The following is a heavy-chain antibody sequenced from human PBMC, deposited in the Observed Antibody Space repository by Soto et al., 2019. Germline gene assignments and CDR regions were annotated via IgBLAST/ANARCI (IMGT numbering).Heavy chain of an antibody. V-gene: IGHV5-51*01. CDR1: GYSFTSYW. D-gene: IGHD5-18*01. J-gene: IGHJ4*02. CDR2: IYPGDSDS. CDR3: ARAYTAMVTGTVSAFDY. Sequence: GESLKISCKGSGYSFTSYWIGWVRQMPGKGLEWMGIIYPGDSDSRYSPSFQGQVTISVDKSISTAYLQWSSLKASDTAMYYCARAYTAMVTGTVSAFDYWGQGTLVTVSS.